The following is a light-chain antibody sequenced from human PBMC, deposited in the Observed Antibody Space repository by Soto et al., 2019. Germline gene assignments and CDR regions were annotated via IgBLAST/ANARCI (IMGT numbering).Light chain of an antibody. CDR2: EVS. V-gene: IGLV2-23*02. Sequence: QCVLTQPASVSGSPGQSNTISCTGTSSDVGSYNLVSWYQQHPGKAPKLMIYEVSKRPSGVSNRFSGSKSGNTASLTISGLQAEDEADYYCCSYAGSSTPNWVFGGGTKLTVL. J-gene: IGLJ3*02. CDR1: SSDVGSYNL. CDR3: CSYAGSSTPNWV.